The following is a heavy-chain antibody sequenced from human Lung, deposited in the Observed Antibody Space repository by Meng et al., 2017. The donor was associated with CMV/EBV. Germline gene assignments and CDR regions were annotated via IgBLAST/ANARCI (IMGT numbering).Heavy chain of an antibody. CDR3: ARGKQDAWELLAY. Sequence: QVPLQGSGHGLVKPSGTLSLTCGVSGVSISSNIRWTWVRQPPGKGLEWIGDIDDSGSTNYNPSLNSRISISLDKSKNHFSLKVNSVTAADTAVYYCARGKQDAWELLAYWGQGALVTVS. CDR2: IDDSGST. V-gene: IGHV4-4*02. CDR1: GVSISSNIR. D-gene: IGHD1-26*01. J-gene: IGHJ4*02.